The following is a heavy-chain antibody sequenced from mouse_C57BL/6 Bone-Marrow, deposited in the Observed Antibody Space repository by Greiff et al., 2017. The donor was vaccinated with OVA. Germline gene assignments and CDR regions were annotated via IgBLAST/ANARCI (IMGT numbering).Heavy chain of an antibody. V-gene: IGHV5-12*01. J-gene: IGHJ2*01. CDR2: ISNGGGST. CDR3: ARHGSGSSYYFDY. Sequence: EVQLVESGGGLVQPGGSLKLSCAASGFTFSDYYMYWVRQTPEKRLEWVAYISNGGGSTYYPDTVKGRFTISRDNAKNTLYLQMSRLKSEDTAMYYCARHGSGSSYYFDYWGQGTTLTVSS. D-gene: IGHD1-1*01. CDR1: GFTFSDYY.